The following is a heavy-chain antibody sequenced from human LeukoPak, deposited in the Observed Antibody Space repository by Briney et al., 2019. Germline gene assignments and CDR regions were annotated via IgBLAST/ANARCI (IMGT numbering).Heavy chain of an antibody. J-gene: IGHJ3*02. CDR3: ARDGAHIVLDAFDI. CDR2: ISSSSSTI. CDR1: GFTFSSYS. D-gene: IGHD6-6*01. Sequence: GGSLRLSCAASGFTFSSYSMNWVRQAPGNGLEWVSYISSSSSTICYADSVKGRFTISRDNAKNSLYLQMNSLRDEDTAVYYCARDGAHIVLDAFDIWGQGTMVTVSS. V-gene: IGHV3-48*02.